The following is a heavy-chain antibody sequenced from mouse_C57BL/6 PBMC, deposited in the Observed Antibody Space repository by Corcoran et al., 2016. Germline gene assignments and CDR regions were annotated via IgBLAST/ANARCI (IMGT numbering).Heavy chain of an antibody. CDR3: ARDYGNYYGFLAY. Sequence: QVQLQQSGAELVKPGASVMIPCKASGYAFSRYWMNWVKQRPGKGLEWIGQIYPGDGDTNYNGKFKGKATLTADKSSSTAYMQLSSLTSEDSAVYFCARDYGNYYGFLAYWGQGTLVTVSA. J-gene: IGHJ3*01. V-gene: IGHV1-80*01. CDR2: IYPGDGDT. D-gene: IGHD2-1*01. CDR1: GYAFSRYW.